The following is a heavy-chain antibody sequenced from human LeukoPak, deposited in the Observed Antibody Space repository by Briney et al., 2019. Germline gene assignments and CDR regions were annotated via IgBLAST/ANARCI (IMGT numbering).Heavy chain of an antibody. J-gene: IGHJ2*01. CDR2: VHYSGST. CDR1: GASISSHY. D-gene: IGHD2-2*01. CDR3: ATTTSPYWCFDL. Sequence: EPSETLSLTCTVSGASISSHYWNWIRQPPGKGLEWIGRVHYSGSTNYNPSLQSRVTMSVDTSENQFSLRLTSVTAADTAVYYCATTTSPYWCFDLWGQGTLVTVSS. V-gene: IGHV4-59*08.